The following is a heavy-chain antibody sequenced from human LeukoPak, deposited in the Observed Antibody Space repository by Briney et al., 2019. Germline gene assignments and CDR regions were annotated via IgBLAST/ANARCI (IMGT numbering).Heavy chain of an antibody. CDR2: ISSSSSYI. V-gene: IGHV3-21*01. CDR1: GFTFSSYG. Sequence: GGSLRLSCAASGFTFSSYGMSWVRQAPGKGLEWVSSISSSSSYIYYADSVKGRFTISGDNAENSLYLQVNNLRVEDTAVYYCVRSDRETYAFDIWGQGAMVTVSS. CDR3: VRSDRETYAFDI. D-gene: IGHD3-10*01. J-gene: IGHJ3*02.